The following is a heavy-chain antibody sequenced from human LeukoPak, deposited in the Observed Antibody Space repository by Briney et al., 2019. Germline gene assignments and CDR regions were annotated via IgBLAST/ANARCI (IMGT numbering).Heavy chain of an antibody. Sequence: GGSLRLACAAAGFTFQDNWIQWVRHDPGKGLVWVSRVNRDGSDTEYADSVTGRFTVSRDNAKNTVFLQMNRVRVEDTAMYYCARDFWSGPGWLDAWGQGTLLTVSS. CDR1: GFTFQDNW. V-gene: IGHV3-74*03. D-gene: IGHD3-3*01. J-gene: IGHJ5*02. CDR2: VNRDGSDT. CDR3: ARDFWSGPGWLDA.